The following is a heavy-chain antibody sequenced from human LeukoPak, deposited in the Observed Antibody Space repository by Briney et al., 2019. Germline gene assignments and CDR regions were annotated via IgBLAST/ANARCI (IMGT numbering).Heavy chain of an antibody. CDR1: GYFISSGYY. V-gene: IGHV4-38-2*02. CDR3: ARVLKGRAPFDY. CDR2: IYHSGST. Sequence: SETLSLTCTVSGYFISSGYYWGWIRQPPGKGLEWIGSIYHSGSTYYNPSLKSRVTISVDTSKNQFSLKLSSVTAADTAVYYCARVLKGRAPFDYWGQGTLVTVSS. J-gene: IGHJ4*02.